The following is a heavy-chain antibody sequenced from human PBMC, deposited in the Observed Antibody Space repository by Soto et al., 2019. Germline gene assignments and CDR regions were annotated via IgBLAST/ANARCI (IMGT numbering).Heavy chain of an antibody. CDR1: GFTFSSYG. Sequence: QVQLVESGGGVVQPGRSLRLSCAASGFTFSSYGMHWVRQAPGKGLEWVAVISYDGSNKYYADSVKGRFTISRDNSKNTLYLQMNRLRAEDTAVYYCAKDAIMITFGGVIDQIHWGQGTLVTVSS. J-gene: IGHJ4*02. CDR3: AKDAIMITFGGVIDQIH. D-gene: IGHD3-16*02. V-gene: IGHV3-30*18. CDR2: ISYDGSNK.